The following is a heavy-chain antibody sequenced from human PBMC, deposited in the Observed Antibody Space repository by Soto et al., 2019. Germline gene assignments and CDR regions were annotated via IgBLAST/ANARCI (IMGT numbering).Heavy chain of an antibody. CDR2: IIPIFGTA. J-gene: IGHJ6*02. V-gene: IGHV1-69*13. Sequence: ASVKVSCKASGGTFSSYAISWVRQAPGQGLEWMGGIIPIFGTANYAQKFQGRVTITADESTSTAYMELSSLRSEDTAVYYCARESRIGENPRYYGMDVWGQGTTVTVSS. CDR3: ARESRIGENPRYYGMDV. CDR1: GGTFSSYA.